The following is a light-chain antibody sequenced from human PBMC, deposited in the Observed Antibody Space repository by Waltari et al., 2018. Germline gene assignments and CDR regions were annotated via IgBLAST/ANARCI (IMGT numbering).Light chain of an antibody. CDR2: GAS. J-gene: IGKJ4*01. CDR3: QQYNNWPLLT. CDR1: QSVSSN. Sequence: EIVWTQSPAPLSVSPGQRATLPCRASQSVSSNLAWYQQKPGQAPRLLIYGASTRATGIPARFSGSGSGTEFTLTISSMQSEDFAVYYCQQYNNWPLLTFGGGTKVEIK. V-gene: IGKV3-15*01.